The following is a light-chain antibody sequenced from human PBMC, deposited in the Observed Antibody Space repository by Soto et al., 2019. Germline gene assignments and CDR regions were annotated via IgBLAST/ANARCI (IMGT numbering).Light chain of an antibody. Sequence: EIVFTQSPGALSLSPGERATLSCRASQSVSSSYLAWYQQKPGQAPRLLIYGASSRATGIPDRFSGSGSGTDFTLTISRLEPEDFAVYYCQQYDNSPWTFGQGTKVDIK. CDR2: GAS. J-gene: IGKJ1*01. CDR1: QSVSSSY. CDR3: QQYDNSPWT. V-gene: IGKV3-20*01.